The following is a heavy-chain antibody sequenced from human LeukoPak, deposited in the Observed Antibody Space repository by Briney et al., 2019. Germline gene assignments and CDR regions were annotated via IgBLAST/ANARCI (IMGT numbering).Heavy chain of an antibody. Sequence: PGGSLRLSCAASGFTFNSYAMSWVRQAPGKGLEWVSGISGSGGSTYYADSVKGRFTISRDISKNTLYLQMNSLRAEDTAVYYCTKDNSHFEPIDYWGQGTLVTVSS. CDR2: ISGSGGST. V-gene: IGHV3-23*01. D-gene: IGHD3-9*01. J-gene: IGHJ4*02. CDR3: TKDNSHFEPIDY. CDR1: GFTFNSYA.